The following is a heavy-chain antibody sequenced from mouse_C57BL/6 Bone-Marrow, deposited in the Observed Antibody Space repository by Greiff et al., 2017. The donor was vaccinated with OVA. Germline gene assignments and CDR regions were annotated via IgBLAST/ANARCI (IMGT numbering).Heavy chain of an antibody. Sequence: VKLQESGAELARPGASVKLSCKASGYTFTSYGISWVKQRTGQGLEWIGEIYPRSGNTYYNEKFKGKATLTADKSSSTAYMELRSLTSEDSAVYFCARPPAWFAYWGQGTLVTVSA. V-gene: IGHV1-81*01. CDR2: IYPRSGNT. CDR3: ARPPAWFAY. CDR1: GYTFTSYG. J-gene: IGHJ3*01.